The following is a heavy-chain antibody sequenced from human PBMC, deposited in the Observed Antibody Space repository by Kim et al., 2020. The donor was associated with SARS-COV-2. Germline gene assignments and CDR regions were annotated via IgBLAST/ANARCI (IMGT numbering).Heavy chain of an antibody. CDR2: ISGSGGST. CDR3: AKGDYDFWSGYWEYGMDV. CDR1: GFTFSSYA. Sequence: GGSLRLSCAASGFTFSSYAMSWVRQAPGKGLEWVSAISGSGGSTYYADSVKGRFTISRDNSKNTLYLQMNSLRAEDTAVYYCAKGDYDFWSGYWEYGMDVWGQGTTVTVSS. D-gene: IGHD3-3*01. V-gene: IGHV3-23*01. J-gene: IGHJ6*02.